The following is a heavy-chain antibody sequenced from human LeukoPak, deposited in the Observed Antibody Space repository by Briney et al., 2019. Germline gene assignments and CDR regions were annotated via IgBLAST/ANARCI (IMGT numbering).Heavy chain of an antibody. CDR2: IGGSGDTT. D-gene: IGHD1-7*01. Sequence: PGESLRLSCGASGFTFSSYAMHWVRQTPGKGLQWVSVIGGSGDTTYYADFVKGRFTISRDNSRNTVYLQMNSLTAEDTAIYYCAKDLRPETTMDAFDVWGQGTMVTVSS. V-gene: IGHV3-23*01. CDR3: AKDLRPETTMDAFDV. J-gene: IGHJ3*01. CDR1: GFTFSSYA.